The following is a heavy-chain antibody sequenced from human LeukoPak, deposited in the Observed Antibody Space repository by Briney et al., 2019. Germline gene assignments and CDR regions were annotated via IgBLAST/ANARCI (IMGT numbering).Heavy chain of an antibody. CDR1: GYTFTSYA. CDR2: INAGNGDT. J-gene: IGHJ4*02. V-gene: IGHV1-3*01. Sequence: GASVKVSRTASGYTFTSYAMHWVRQAPGQRLEWMGWINAGNGDTKYSQKFQGRVTITRDTSASTAYMELSSLRSEDTAVYYCARARYSSGWYLDFWGQGTLVTVSS. CDR3: ARARYSSGWYLDF. D-gene: IGHD6-19*01.